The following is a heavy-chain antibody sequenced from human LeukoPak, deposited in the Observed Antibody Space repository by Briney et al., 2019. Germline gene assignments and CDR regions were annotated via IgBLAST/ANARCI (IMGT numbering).Heavy chain of an antibody. CDR1: GFTFSSYA. V-gene: IGHV3-23*01. CDR2: ISGSGGST. J-gene: IGHJ6*02. Sequence: GGSLRLSCAASGFTFSSYAMSWVRQAPGEGLEWVSAISGSGGSTYYADSVKGRFTISRDNSKNTLYLQMNSLRAEDTAVYYCAKTPTTAVAGSYYYYYYGMDVWGQGTTVTVSS. D-gene: IGHD6-19*01. CDR3: AKTPTTAVAGSYYYYYYGMDV.